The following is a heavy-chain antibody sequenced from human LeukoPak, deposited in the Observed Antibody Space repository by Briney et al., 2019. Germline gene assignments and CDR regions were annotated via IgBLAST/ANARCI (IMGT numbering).Heavy chain of an antibody. CDR2: IYHSGST. V-gene: IGHV4-38-2*02. D-gene: IGHD4-11*01. J-gene: IGHJ6*03. Sequence: PSETLSLTCTVSGYSISSGYYWGWIRQPPGKGLEWIGSIYHSGSTYYNPSLKSRVTISVDTSKNQFSLKLSSVTAADTAVYYCARDYSRGYYYYYMDVWGKGTTVTVSS. CDR1: GYSISSGYY. CDR3: ARDYSRGYYYYYMDV.